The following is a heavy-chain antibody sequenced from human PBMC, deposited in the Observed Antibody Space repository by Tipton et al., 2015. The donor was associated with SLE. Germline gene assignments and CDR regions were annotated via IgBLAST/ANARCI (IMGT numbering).Heavy chain of an antibody. D-gene: IGHD6-6*01. CDR1: GFTFSSYS. CDR2: ISSSSSYI. V-gene: IGHV3-21*01. CDR3: ARDRGSSSSLYYYYYGMDV. J-gene: IGHJ6*02. Sequence: GSLRLSCAASGFTFSSYSMNWVRQAPGKGLEWVSSISSSSSYIFYADSLKGRFTISRDNAKNSLYLQMNSLRAEDTAVYYCARDRGSSSSLYYYYYGMDVWGQGTTVTVSS.